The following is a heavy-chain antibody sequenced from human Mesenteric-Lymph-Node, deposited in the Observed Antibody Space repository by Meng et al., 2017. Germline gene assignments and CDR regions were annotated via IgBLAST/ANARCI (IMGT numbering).Heavy chain of an antibody. CDR2: INTNTGNP. V-gene: IGHV7-4-1*02. CDR3: ARESPFDP. J-gene: IGHJ5*02. Sequence: QVQRGQTGAEWKKPGAAVKVSCKAAGYTFTSFAINWVRQAPGQGLEWVGRINTNTGNPAYAQGFTGRFVFSLDTSVSTAYLQISSLKAEDTAVYYCARESPFDPWGQGTLVTVSS. CDR1: GYTFTSFA.